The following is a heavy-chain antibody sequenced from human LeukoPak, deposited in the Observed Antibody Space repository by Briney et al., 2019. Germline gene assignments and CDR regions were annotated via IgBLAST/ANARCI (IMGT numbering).Heavy chain of an antibody. Sequence: PGGSLRLSCAASEFTFSSYRMDWVRQAPGKGLGWVASISSGSIEIYYADAVKGRFTISRDNAKNSLYLQMSSLRGEDTAVYYCARGGYSHYDYWGPGTLVTVSS. CDR2: ISSGSIEI. V-gene: IGHV3-21*01. D-gene: IGHD6-13*01. J-gene: IGHJ4*02. CDR3: ARGGYSHYDY. CDR1: EFTFSSYR.